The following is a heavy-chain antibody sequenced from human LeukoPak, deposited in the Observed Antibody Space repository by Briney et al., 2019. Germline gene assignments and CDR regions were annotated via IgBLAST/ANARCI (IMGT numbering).Heavy chain of an antibody. V-gene: IGHV1-8*01. Sequence: ASVKVSCKASGDTFTSSDVNWVRQATGQGLEWMGWMNPNSGNTGYAQKFQGKVAMTRDTSISTAYMELSSLRSEDTAVYYCAREFMRVTAFDIWGQGTMVTVSS. CDR1: GDTFTSSD. CDR2: MNPNSGNT. J-gene: IGHJ3*02. CDR3: AREFMRVTAFDI. D-gene: IGHD2-21*02.